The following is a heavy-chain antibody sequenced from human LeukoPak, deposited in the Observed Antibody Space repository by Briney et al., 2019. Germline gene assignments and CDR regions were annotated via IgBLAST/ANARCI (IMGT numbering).Heavy chain of an antibody. V-gene: IGHV4-4*07. D-gene: IGHD3-22*01. CDR3: ARGGYDSSGYSAYFDY. CDR2: IYTSRST. J-gene: IGHJ4*02. Sequence: AETLSLTCTVSGGSISNYYWSWIRQPAWKGLDWIGLIYTSRSTNYNPSLKSRVTMSVDTSKNQFSLKLSSVPAADTAVYYCARGGYDSSGYSAYFDYWGQGTLVTVSS. CDR1: GGSISNYY.